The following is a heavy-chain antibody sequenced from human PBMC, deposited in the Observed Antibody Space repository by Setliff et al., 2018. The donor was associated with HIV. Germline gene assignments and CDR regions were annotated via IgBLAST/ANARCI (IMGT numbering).Heavy chain of an antibody. V-gene: IGHV4-39*07. CDR3: ARGSQWELLPDFDY. J-gene: IGHJ4*02. D-gene: IGHD1-26*01. Sequence: SETLSLTCTVSGGSISSSAYYWGWIRQPPGKGLEWIGSIYYSGSTYYNQSLKSRVTISVDTSKNQFSLKLSSVTAADTAGFYCARGSQWELLPDFDYWGQGTLVTVSS. CDR2: IYYSGST. CDR1: GGSISSSAYY.